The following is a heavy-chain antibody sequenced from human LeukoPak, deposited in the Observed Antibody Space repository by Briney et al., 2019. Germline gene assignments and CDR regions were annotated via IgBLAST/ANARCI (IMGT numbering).Heavy chain of an antibody. CDR3: ARHGGYHSPIDY. D-gene: IGHD3-22*01. V-gene: IGHV4-59*08. CDR2: IYYTGST. CDR1: GGSMSSYY. Sequence: SETLSLTCTVSGGSMSSYYWSWIRQPPGKGLEWIGYIYYTGSTNYNPSLKSRVSISVDTSKNQFSLKLSSVTAADTAVYYCARHGGYHSPIDYWGQGTLVTVSS. J-gene: IGHJ4*02.